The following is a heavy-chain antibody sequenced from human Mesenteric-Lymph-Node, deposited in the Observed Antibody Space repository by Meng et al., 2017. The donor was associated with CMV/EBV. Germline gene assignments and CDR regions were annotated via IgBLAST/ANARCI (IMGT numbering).Heavy chain of an antibody. V-gene: IGHV3-23*01. CDR1: GFTFSSYA. J-gene: IGHJ4*02. CDR2: ISATGRST. CDR3: AKGDCTTISSLFDY. D-gene: IGHD2-8*01. Sequence: GESLKISCAASGFTFSSYAMNWVRQAPGKGLEWVSAISATGRSTYYADSVKGQFTISRDNSKNTLYMQMNSLRAEDTAVYHCAKGDCTTISSLFDYWGQGTMVTVSS.